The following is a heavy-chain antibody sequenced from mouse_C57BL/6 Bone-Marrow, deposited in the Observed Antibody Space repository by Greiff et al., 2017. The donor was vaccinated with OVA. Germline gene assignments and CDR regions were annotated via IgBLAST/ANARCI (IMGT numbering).Heavy chain of an antibody. CDR2: IYLGNGYT. Sequence: EVKLMESGAELVRPGSSVKMSCKTSGYTFTSYGINWVKQRPGQGLEWIGYIYLGNGYTEYNEKFKGKATLTSDTSSSTAYMQLSSLTSEDSAIYFCAPYDGYFSYWGQGTLVTVSA. CDR3: APYDGYFSY. CDR1: GYTFTSYG. V-gene: IGHV1-58*01. D-gene: IGHD2-3*01. J-gene: IGHJ3*01.